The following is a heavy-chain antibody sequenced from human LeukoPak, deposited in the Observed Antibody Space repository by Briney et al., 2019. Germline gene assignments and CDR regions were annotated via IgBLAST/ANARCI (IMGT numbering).Heavy chain of an antibody. CDR3: ANGSSAYYVEP. J-gene: IGHJ4*02. CDR2: IYDGGSR. V-gene: IGHV3-53*01. Sequence: GSLRLSCEVSGFVVNRNYMNWIRQAPGKGLEWVSAIYDGGSRSYSASVKGRFTISRDTSKNTVYLEMTGLRGDDTAVYYYANGSSAYYVEPWGQGTLVTVSS. CDR1: GFVVNRNY. D-gene: IGHD3-10*02.